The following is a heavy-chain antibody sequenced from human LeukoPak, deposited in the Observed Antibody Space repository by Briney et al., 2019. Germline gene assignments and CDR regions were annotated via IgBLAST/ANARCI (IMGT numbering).Heavy chain of an antibody. V-gene: IGHV4-39*07. Sequence: GSIYYIGITYYNPSLKSRVTLSVDTSKNQFSLTLTSVTAADTAVYYCARGTLRYFDFDYWGQGPPVTVSS. D-gene: IGHD3-9*01. CDR3: ARGTLRYFDFDY. CDR2: IYYIGIT. J-gene: IGHJ4*02.